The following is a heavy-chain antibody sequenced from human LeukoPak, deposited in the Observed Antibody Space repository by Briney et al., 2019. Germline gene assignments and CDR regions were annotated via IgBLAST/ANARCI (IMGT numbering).Heavy chain of an antibody. CDR2: INHSGST. CDR1: GGSFSGYY. V-gene: IGHV4-34*01. Sequence: SETLSLTCAVYGGSFSGYYWSWIRQPPGKGLEWIGEINHSGSTNYNPSLKSRVTISVDTSKNQFSLKLSSVTAADTAVYYCARPLTSRSPEDYWGQGTLVTVSS. CDR3: ARPLTSRSPEDY. J-gene: IGHJ4*02.